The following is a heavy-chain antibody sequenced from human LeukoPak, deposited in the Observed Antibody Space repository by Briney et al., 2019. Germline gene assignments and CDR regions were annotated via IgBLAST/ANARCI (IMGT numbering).Heavy chain of an antibody. J-gene: IGHJ6*02. CDR3: ARSRFGELLFHYYGMDV. D-gene: IGHD3-10*01. Sequence: ASVKVSCKASGYTFTGYYMHWVRQAPGQGLEWMGWINPNSGGTNYAQKFQGRVTMTRDTSISTAHMELSRLRSDDTAVYYCARSRFGELLFHYYGMDVWGQGTTVTVSS. CDR2: INPNSGGT. V-gene: IGHV1-2*02. CDR1: GYTFTGYY.